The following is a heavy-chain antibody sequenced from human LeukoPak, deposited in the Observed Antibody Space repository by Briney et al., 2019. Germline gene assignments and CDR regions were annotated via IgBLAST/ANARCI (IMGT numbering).Heavy chain of an antibody. D-gene: IGHD3-10*01. CDR1: GFTFDDYA. V-gene: IGHV3-9*01. Sequence: GRSLRLSCAASGFTFDDYAMHWVRQAPGKGLEWVSGISWNSGSIGYADSVKGRFTISRDNAKNSLYLQMNSLRAEDTAVYYCGGIYSGFSLTIYYWGQGTLVTVSP. CDR2: ISWNSGSI. J-gene: IGHJ4*02. CDR3: GGIYSGFSLTIYY.